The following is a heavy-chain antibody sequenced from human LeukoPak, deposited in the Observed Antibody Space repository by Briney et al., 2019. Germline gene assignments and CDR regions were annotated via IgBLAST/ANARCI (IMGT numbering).Heavy chain of an antibody. V-gene: IGHV1-69*06. CDR2: IIPIFGTA. Sequence: ASVKVSCKASGYTFTSYDINWVRQATGQGLEWMGGIIPIFGTANYAQKLQGRVTITADKSTSTAYMELSSLRSEDTAVYYCARVRDYYDSSGPFDYWGQGTLVTVSS. J-gene: IGHJ4*02. CDR1: GYTFTSYD. D-gene: IGHD3-22*01. CDR3: ARVRDYYDSSGPFDY.